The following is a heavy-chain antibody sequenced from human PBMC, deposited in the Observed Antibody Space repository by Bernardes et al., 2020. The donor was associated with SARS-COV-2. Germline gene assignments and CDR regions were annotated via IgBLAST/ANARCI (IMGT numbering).Heavy chain of an antibody. CDR1: GFDFSDYW. CDR2: IKRDGSET. CDR3: ARSAGMDV. Sequence: GGSLRPSCAGSGFDFSDYWMAWVRQAPGKGLEWVANIKRDGSETYYVDSVKGRFTISRDNAKNLVFLQMNSLRAEDTAIFYCARSAGMDVWGQGTMVTVSS. J-gene: IGHJ6*02. V-gene: IGHV3-7*03.